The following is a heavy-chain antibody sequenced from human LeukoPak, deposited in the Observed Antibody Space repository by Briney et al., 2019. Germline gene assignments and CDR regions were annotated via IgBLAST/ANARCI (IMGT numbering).Heavy chain of an antibody. CDR3: ARGVWFGELSFDY. D-gene: IGHD3-10*01. CDR2: IIPILGTA. J-gene: IGHJ4*02. Sequence: ASVKVSCKASGGTFSSYAISWVRQAPGQGLEWMGGIIPILGTANYAQKFQGRVTITADKSTSTAYMELSSLRSEDTAVYYCARGVWFGELSFDYWGQGTLVTVSS. CDR1: GGTFSSYA. V-gene: IGHV1-69*10.